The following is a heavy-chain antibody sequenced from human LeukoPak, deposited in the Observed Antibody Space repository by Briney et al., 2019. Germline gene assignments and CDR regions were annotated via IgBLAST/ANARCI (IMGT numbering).Heavy chain of an antibody. V-gene: IGHV4-59*01. CDR2: IYYSGGT. Sequence: SETLSLTCTVSGGSISSYYWSWIRQPPGKGLEWIGYIYYSGGTNYNPSLKSRVTISVDTSKNQFSLKLSSVTAADTAVYYCARYLIAAAGTGYYYYGMDVWGQGTTVTVSS. D-gene: IGHD6-13*01. CDR3: ARYLIAAAGTGYYYYGMDV. CDR1: GGSISSYY. J-gene: IGHJ6*02.